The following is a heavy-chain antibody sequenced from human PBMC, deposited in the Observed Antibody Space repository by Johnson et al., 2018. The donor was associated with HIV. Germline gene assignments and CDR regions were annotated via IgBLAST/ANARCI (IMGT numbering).Heavy chain of an antibody. CDR1: GFTFSSYA. CDR2: ISSNGGST. V-gene: IGHV3-64*01. CDR3: ARDEPTDDAFDV. J-gene: IGHJ3*01. Sequence: VQLVESGGGLVQPGGSLRLSCAASGFTFSSYAMHWVRQAPGKGLEYVSAISSNGGSTYYANSVKGRFTISRDNSKNTLYLQMGSLRAEDMAVYYCARDEPTDDAFDVWGQGTIATVSS.